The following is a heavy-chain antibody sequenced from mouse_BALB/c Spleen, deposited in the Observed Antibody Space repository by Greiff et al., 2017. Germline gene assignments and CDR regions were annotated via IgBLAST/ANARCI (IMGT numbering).Heavy chain of an antibody. V-gene: IGHV14-3*02. J-gene: IGHJ4*01. CDR1: GFNIKDTY. CDR2: IDPANGNT. CDR3: ALYGNYAMDY. D-gene: IGHD2-10*02. Sequence: EVQLQESGAELVKPGASVKLSCTASGFNIKDTYMHWVKQRPEQGLEWIGRIDPANGNTKYDPKFQGKATITADTSSNTAYLQLSSLTSEDTAVYYCALYGNYAMDYWGQGTSVTVSS.